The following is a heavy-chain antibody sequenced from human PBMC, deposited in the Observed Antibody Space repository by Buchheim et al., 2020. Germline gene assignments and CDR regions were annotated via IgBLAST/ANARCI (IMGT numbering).Heavy chain of an antibody. D-gene: IGHD3-22*01. J-gene: IGHJ4*02. Sequence: QVQLVQSGAEVKKPGSSVKVSCKASGGTFSSYTINWVRQAPGQGLEWMGRIIPILGIANYAQKFQGRVTITADKSTSTAYMEMSSLRSEDTAVYYCAGETRRRVYYYDSSGYYYVWGQGTL. V-gene: IGHV1-69*04. CDR3: AGETRRRVYYYDSSGYYYV. CDR2: IIPILGIA. CDR1: GGTFSSYT.